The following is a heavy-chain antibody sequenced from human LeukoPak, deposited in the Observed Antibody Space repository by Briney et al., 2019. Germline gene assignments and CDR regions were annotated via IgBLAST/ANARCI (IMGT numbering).Heavy chain of an antibody. V-gene: IGHV1-8*01. CDR1: GYTFTSYD. Sequence: ASVKVSCKASGYTFTSYDINWVRQATRQGLEWMGWMNPNSGNTDYAQKFQGRVTKTRNTSISTAYMELSSLRSEDTAVYYCARGPPTDMVATITMLLWGQGTLVTVSS. D-gene: IGHD5-12*01. J-gene: IGHJ4*02. CDR3: ARGPPTDMVATITMLL. CDR2: MNPNSGNT.